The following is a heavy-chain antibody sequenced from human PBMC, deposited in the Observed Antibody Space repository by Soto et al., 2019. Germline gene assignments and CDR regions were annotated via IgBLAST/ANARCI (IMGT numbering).Heavy chain of an antibody. CDR3: ARVGVAICGGVIGEAFDI. V-gene: IGHV1-18*01. CDR2: ISAYNGNT. J-gene: IGHJ3*02. CDR1: GFGIASRG. Sequence: SVEVTSKDCGFGIASRGICWAHQEPGQGLEWMGWISAYNGNTNYAQKLQGRVTMTTDTSTSTAYMELRSLRSDDTAVYYFARVGVAICGGVIGEAFDIWGQGTMVTVSS. D-gene: IGHD3-3*01.